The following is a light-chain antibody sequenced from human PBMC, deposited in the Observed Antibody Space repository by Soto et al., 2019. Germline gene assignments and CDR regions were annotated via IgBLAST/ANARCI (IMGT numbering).Light chain of an antibody. J-gene: IGKJ1*01. CDR2: GAS. Sequence: IVITMAASTLTVTQGERATLSCRASQTINNNVAWYQLKHGQVPRLVIYGASTRATDIPARFSGSGSGTEFTLTISSLQSEDFAEYHCQHYNNCPHTFGQVTMVDI. CDR3: QHYNNCPHT. V-gene: IGKV3-15*01. CDR1: QTINNN.